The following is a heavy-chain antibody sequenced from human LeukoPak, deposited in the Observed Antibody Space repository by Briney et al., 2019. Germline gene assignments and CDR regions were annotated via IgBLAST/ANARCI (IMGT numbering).Heavy chain of an antibody. CDR2: TSSSDAGK. V-gene: IGHV3-23*01. CDR1: GFTVSSNS. J-gene: IGHJ4*02. D-gene: IGHD2-15*01. Sequence: GGSLRPSCTVSGFTVSSNSMSWVRQAPGKGLEWVSATSSSDAGKYYADSVRGRFTISRDNSRNTMYLQMNSLRAEDAAVYYCAKAPVTSCRGAFCYPFDSWGQGTVVTVSS. CDR3: AKAPVTSCRGAFCYPFDS.